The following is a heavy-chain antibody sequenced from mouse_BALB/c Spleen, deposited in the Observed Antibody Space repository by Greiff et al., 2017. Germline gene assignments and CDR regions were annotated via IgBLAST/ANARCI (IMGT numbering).Heavy chain of an antibody. CDR2: IWGGGST. CDR3: ARGDYDYDEAWFAY. Sequence: VQRVESGPGLVAPSQSLSITCTVSGFSLSRYSVHWVRQPPGKGLEWLGMIWGGGSTDYNSALKSRLSISKDNSKSQVFLKMNSLQTDDTAMYYCARGDYDYDEAWFAYWGQGTLVTVSA. J-gene: IGHJ3*01. V-gene: IGHV2-6-4*01. CDR1: GFSLSRYS. D-gene: IGHD2-4*01.